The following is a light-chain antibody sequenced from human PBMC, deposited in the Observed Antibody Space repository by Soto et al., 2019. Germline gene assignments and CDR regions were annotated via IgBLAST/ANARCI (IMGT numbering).Light chain of an antibody. Sequence: EIVLTQSPATLSLSPGERATLSCRASQSVGSYLAWYQQKPGQAPRLLIYDASNRATGIPARFSGSGSGTDFTLTISSLEPEDFAVYYCQQRSIWPFTFGPGTKVDIK. CDR3: QQRSIWPFT. CDR1: QSVGSY. V-gene: IGKV3-11*01. J-gene: IGKJ3*01. CDR2: DAS.